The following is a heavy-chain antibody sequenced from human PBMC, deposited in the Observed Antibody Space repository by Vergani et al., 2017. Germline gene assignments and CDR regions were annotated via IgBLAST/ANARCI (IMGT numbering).Heavy chain of an antibody. CDR1: GFTFSTYA. CDR2: LTGGGGST. CDR3: VKDAGSYENFFDS. D-gene: IGHD1-26*01. Sequence: EVQLLESGGSLKQPGGSVRPSCAASGFTFSTYAMHWARQAPGKGLEWVSALTGGGGSTYYADSFKGRFISSRDNSRDTLYLQMNSLRPEDTATYSCVKDAGSYENFFDSWGQGTLVTVSS. V-gene: IGHV3-23*01. J-gene: IGHJ4*02.